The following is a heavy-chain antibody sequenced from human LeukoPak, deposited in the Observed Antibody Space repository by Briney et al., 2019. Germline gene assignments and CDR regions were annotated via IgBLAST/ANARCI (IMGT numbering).Heavy chain of an antibody. CDR1: GGSISSYY. CDR2: IYYSGST. Sequence: SETLSLTCTVSGGSISSYYWSWIRQPPGKGLEWIGCIYYSGSTNYNPSLKSRVTISVDTSKNQFSLKLSSVTAADTAVYYCARVRNNWNDFAFDIWGQGTMVTVSS. V-gene: IGHV4-59*01. J-gene: IGHJ3*02. CDR3: ARVRNNWNDFAFDI. D-gene: IGHD1-1*01.